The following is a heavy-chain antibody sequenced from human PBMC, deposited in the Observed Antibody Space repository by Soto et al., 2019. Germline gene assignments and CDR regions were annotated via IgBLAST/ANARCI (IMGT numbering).Heavy chain of an antibody. J-gene: IGHJ5*02. V-gene: IGHV3-7*04. D-gene: IGHD3-22*01. CDR3: ARDGPPLYDSGRYYSTDTNWFDP. CDR2: IKRDGSEN. Sequence: EVQLVESGGGLVQPGGSLRLSCAASGFTFSSSWMAWVRQAPGKGLEWVANIKRDGSENYYVDSVKGRFTISRDNARNSLYLQMNSLRAEDTAVYYCARDGPPLYDSGRYYSTDTNWFDPWGQGTLVTVSS. CDR1: GFTFSSSW.